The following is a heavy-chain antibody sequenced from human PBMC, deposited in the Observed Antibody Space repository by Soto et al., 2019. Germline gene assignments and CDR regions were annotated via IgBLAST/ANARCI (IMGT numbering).Heavy chain of an antibody. V-gene: IGHV4-59*08. CDR3: ARAFMITFGGVIAKVNAFDI. J-gene: IGHJ3*02. CDR1: GGSISSYY. D-gene: IGHD3-16*02. CDR2: IYYSGST. Sequence: SETLSLTCTVSGGSISSYYWSWIRQPPGKGLEWIGYIYYSGSTNYNPSLKSRVTISVDTSKNQFSLKLSSVTAADTAVYYCARAFMITFGGVIAKVNAFDIWAQGTMVTVSS.